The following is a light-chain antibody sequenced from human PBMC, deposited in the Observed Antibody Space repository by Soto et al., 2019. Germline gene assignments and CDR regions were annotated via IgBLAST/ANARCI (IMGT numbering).Light chain of an antibody. J-gene: IGLJ3*02. CDR1: SGSVSTSYY. CDR3: VLYMGSGIWV. Sequence: QTVVTQEPSFSVSPGRTVTLTCGLSSGSVSTSYYPSWYQQTPGQAPRTLIYSTNTRSSGVPDRFSVSILGNKAALTITGAQSGDESDYYCVLYMGSGIWVFGGWTKLTVL. V-gene: IGLV8-61*01. CDR2: STN.